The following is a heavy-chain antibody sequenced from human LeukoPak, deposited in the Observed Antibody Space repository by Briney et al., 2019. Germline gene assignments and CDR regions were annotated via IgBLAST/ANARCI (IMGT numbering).Heavy chain of an antibody. D-gene: IGHD3-22*01. V-gene: IGHV3-30*02. CDR2: IRYDGSNK. J-gene: IGHJ3*02. Sequence: GGSLRLSCAASGFTFSSYGMHWVRQAPGKGLEWVAFIRYDGSNKYYADSVKGRFTISRDNSKNTLYLQMNSLRAEDTAVYYCAKVKPYYDSSGDAFDIWGQGTMVTVSS. CDR1: GFTFSSYG. CDR3: AKVKPYYDSSGDAFDI.